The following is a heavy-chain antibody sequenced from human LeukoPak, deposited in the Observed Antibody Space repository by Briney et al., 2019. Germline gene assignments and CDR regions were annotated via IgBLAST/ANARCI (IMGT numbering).Heavy chain of an antibody. D-gene: IGHD1-1*01. CDR2: INSDGRSI. CDR1: GFNFNDYW. Sequence: GGSLRLSCAASGFNFNDYWMHWVRQGPGKGLVWVSRINSDGRSIDYADSVKGRFTISRDNARNSLYLQMSSLRAEDTAVYYCARDTTGDAGGVFDSWGQGTLVTVSS. CDR3: ARDTTGDAGGVFDS. J-gene: IGHJ4*02. V-gene: IGHV3-74*01.